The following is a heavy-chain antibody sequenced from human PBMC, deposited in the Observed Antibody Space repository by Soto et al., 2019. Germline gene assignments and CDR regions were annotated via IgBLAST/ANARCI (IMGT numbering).Heavy chain of an antibody. Sequence: PSETLSLTCAVYGGSFSGYYWSWIRQPPGKGLEWIGEINHSGSTNYNPSLKSRVTISVDTSKNQFSLKLSSVTAADTAVYYWARTRVGFVVLPAAILVNRGYYYRDVWGKGTTVTVSS. J-gene: IGHJ6*03. CDR2: INHSGST. V-gene: IGHV4-34*01. CDR1: GGSFSGYY. CDR3: ARTRVGFVVLPAAILVNRGYYYRDV. D-gene: IGHD2-2*01.